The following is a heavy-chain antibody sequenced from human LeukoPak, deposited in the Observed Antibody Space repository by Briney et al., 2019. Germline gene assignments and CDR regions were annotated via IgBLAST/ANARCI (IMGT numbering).Heavy chain of an antibody. J-gene: IGHJ5*02. CDR2: INHSGST. CDR3: ARANLFDFT. CDR1: GGSFSGYY. Sequence: SETLSLTCAVYGGSFSGYYWSWIRQPPGKGLEWIGEINHSGSTNYNPSLKSRVTISVDTSKNQFSLKLSSVTAADTAVYYCARANLFDFTWGQGTLVTVSS. V-gene: IGHV4-34*01.